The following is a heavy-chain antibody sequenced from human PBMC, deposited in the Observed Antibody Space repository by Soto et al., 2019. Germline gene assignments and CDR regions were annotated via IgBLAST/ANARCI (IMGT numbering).Heavy chain of an antibody. CDR2: ISYDGSNK. D-gene: IGHD2-15*01. V-gene: IGHV3-30*18. J-gene: IGHJ4*02. CDR1: GFTFSSYG. Sequence: PGGSLRLSCAASGFTFSSYGMHWVRQAPGKGLEWVAVISYDGSNKYYADSVKGRFTISRDNSRNTLYLQMNSLRAEDTAVYYCAKDNCLSLSGGSCYFDYWGQGTLVTVSS. CDR3: AKDNCLSLSGGSCYFDY.